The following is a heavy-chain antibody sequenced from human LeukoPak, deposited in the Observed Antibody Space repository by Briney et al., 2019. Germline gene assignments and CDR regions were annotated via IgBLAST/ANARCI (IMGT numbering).Heavy chain of an antibody. J-gene: IGHJ4*02. D-gene: IGHD6-19*01. V-gene: IGHV3-48*04. Sequence: GGSLRLSCAASGFTFSAYAMAWVRQAPWKGLQCISHITTGGSSIFYADSVKGRFTLSRDNAKNSLYLQMNSLRAEDAAVYYCARVRYDSGWYDYWGQGAQVIVSS. CDR2: ITTGGSSI. CDR1: GFTFSAYA. CDR3: ARVRYDSGWYDY.